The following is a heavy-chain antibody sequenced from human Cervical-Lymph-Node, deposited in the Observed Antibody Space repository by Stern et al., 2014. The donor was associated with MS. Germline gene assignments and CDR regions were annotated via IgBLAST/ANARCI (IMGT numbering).Heavy chain of an antibody. CDR1: GFTFSSYG. Sequence: VQLVQSGGGVVQPGRSLRLSCAASGFTFSSYGMHWVRQAPGKGLEWVAVIWYDGSNKYYADSVKGRFTISRDNSKNTLYLQMNSLRAEDTAVYYCARSSSPSPYYYTVWTSGAKGPRSPSP. J-gene: IGHJ6*02. D-gene: IGHD6-13*01. CDR3: ARSSSPSPYYYTVWTS. CDR2: IWYDGSNK. V-gene: IGHV3-33*01.